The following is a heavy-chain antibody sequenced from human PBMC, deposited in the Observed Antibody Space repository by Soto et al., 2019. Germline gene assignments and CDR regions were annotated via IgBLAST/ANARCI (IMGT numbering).Heavy chain of an antibody. D-gene: IGHD2-2*01. Sequence: SETLSLTCAVYGGSFSGYYWSWIRQPPGKGMEWIGEINHSGRTNYNPSRKSRVTISVDTSKNQFSLKMSSVTGADTAVNYCGRHPYLVVLPAAISAIDYWGQGTLVTVSS. V-gene: IGHV4-34*01. J-gene: IGHJ4*02. CDR3: GRHPYLVVLPAAISAIDY. CDR2: INHSGRT. CDR1: GGSFSGYY.